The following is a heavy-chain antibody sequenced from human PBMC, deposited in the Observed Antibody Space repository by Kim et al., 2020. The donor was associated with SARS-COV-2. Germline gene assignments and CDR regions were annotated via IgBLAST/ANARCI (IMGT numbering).Heavy chain of an antibody. J-gene: IGHJ4*02. V-gene: IGHV3-74*01. CDR3: ARRQFTSGWYYFDY. Sequence: YADSMKGRFTMSTDNAKNTLYLQMNSLRAEDTAVYYCARRQFTSGWYYFDYWGQGTLVTVSS. D-gene: IGHD6-19*01.